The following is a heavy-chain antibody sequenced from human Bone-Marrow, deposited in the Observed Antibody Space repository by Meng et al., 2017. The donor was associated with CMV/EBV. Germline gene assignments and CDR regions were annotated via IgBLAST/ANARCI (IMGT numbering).Heavy chain of an antibody. D-gene: IGHD6-6*01. CDR2: IIPILGIA. J-gene: IGHJ6*02. CDR3: ASSSSSGRGGAIYYYYGMDV. CDR1: GYTFTDYY. V-gene: IGHV1-69*10. Sequence: SVKVSCKASGYTFTDYYIHWVRQAPGQGLEWMGGIIPILGIANYAQKFQGRVTITADKSTSTAYMELSSLRSEDTAVYYCASSSSSGRGGAIYYYYGMDVWGQGTTVTVSS.